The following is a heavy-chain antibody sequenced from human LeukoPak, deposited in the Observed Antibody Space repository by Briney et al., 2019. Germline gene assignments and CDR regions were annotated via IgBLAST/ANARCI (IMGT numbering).Heavy chain of an antibody. CDR3: ARASGKDSTGYVQIDF. CDR1: GITFSSYW. D-gene: IGHD3-22*01. J-gene: IGHJ4*02. Sequence: PGGSLRLSCAASGITFSSYWMHWVRQAPGKGLVWLSRINSGGSSTSYADSVKGRFTISRDNANNTLYLQMNSLRADDTAVYYCARASGKDSTGYVQIDFWGQGTLVTVSS. V-gene: IGHV3-74*01. CDR2: INSGGSST.